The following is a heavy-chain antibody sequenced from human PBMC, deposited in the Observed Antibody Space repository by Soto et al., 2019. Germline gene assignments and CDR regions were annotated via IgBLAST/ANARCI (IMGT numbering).Heavy chain of an antibody. CDR2: IWFDGSKK. J-gene: IGHJ6*02. D-gene: IGHD3-10*01. CDR3: ARVRPAGSYYYYGMDV. Sequence: GGSLRLSCEASGFSFGSCGMHWVRQAPGKGLEGVAVIWFDGSKKYYADSVKGRFTISRDNSKSMLSLQMISLRPEDTAVYYCARVRPAGSYYYYGMDVWGQGTTVTVSS. V-gene: IGHV3-33*01. CDR1: GFSFGSCG.